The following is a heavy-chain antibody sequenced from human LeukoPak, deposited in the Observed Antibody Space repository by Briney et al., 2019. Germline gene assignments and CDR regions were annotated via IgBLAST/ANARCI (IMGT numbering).Heavy chain of an antibody. D-gene: IGHD6-19*01. CDR2: IGSKAYGGTT. CDR1: GFTFGDYA. J-gene: IGHJ4*02. V-gene: IGHV3-49*04. Sequence: GGSLRLSCTASGFTFGDYAMSWVRQAPGKGLEWVGFIGSKAYGGTTEYAASVKGRFTISRDDSKSIAYLQMNSLKTGDTAVYYCTRAVSGWTGYFDYWGQGTLVTVSS. CDR3: TRAVSGWTGYFDY.